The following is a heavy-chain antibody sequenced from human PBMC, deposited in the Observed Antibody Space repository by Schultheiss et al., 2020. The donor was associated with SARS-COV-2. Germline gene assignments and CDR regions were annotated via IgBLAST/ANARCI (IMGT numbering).Heavy chain of an antibody. V-gene: IGHV1-2*02. CDR3: AREVMWLNGGDYYYGMDV. D-gene: IGHD3-22*01. Sequence: ASVKVSCKASGYTFTGYYMHWVRQAPGQGLEWMGWINPNSGGTNYAQKLQGRVTMTRDTSISTAYMELSRLRSDDTAVYYCAREVMWLNGGDYYYGMDVWGQGTTVTVSS. J-gene: IGHJ6*02. CDR2: INPNSGGT. CDR1: GYTFTGYY.